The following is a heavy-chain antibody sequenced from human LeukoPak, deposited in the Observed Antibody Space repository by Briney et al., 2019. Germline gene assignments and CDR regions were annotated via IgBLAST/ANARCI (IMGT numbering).Heavy chain of an antibody. D-gene: IGHD2-2*01. CDR3: ARRSFGRLYCSSTSCYGRNWFDP. CDR2: INHSGST. V-gene: IGHV4-4*02. CDR1: GGSISSSNW. Sequence: PSGTLSLTCAVSGGSISSSNWWSWVRQPPGKGLEWIGEINHSGSTNYNPSLKSRVTISVDTSKNQFSLKLSSVTAADTAVYYCARRSFGRLYCSSTSCYGRNWFDPWGQGTLVTVSS. J-gene: IGHJ5*02.